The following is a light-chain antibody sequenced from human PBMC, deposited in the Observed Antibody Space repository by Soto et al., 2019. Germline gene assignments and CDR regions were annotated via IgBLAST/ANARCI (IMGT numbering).Light chain of an antibody. CDR3: SSYTSSSSPVV. CDR1: SSDVGGYNY. V-gene: IGLV2-14*01. J-gene: IGLJ2*01. Sequence: QSALTQPASVSGSPGQSITISCTGTSSDVGGYNYVSWYQQHPGKAPKLMIYHVSNRPSGVSNRFSGSKSGITASLTISGLQAEDEADYYCSSYTSSSSPVVFAGGTKLTVL. CDR2: HVS.